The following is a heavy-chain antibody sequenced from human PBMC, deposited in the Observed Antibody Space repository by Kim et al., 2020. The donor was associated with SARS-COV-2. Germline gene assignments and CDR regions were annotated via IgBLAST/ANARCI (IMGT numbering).Heavy chain of an antibody. Sequence: GSLRLSCAVYGGSLSGFYWTWIRQPPGKGLEWIGEINRSGSTNYNPSLKSRVAMSLHTSQSHFSLNLTSVTAADTAVYFCARVSIAGRHRYFDFWGQGTLVTVSS. D-gene: IGHD6-6*01. CDR3: ARVSIAGRHRYFDF. CDR2: INRSGST. V-gene: IGHV4-34*01. CDR1: GGSLSGFY. J-gene: IGHJ4*02.